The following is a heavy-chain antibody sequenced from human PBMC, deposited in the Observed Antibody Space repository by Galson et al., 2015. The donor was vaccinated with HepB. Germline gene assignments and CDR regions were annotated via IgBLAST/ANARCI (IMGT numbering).Heavy chain of an antibody. CDR3: AKVNYYDSSGYYGDAFDV. V-gene: IGHV3-23*01. Sequence: SLRLSCAASGFTFSSYAMSRVRQAPGKGLEWVSVISGSGGSIYHADSVKGRFITSRDNSKNTLYLQINRLRAEDTAVYYCAKVNYYDSSGYYGDAFDVWGQGTMVTVSS. D-gene: IGHD3-22*01. CDR2: ISGSGGSI. J-gene: IGHJ3*01. CDR1: GFTFSSYA.